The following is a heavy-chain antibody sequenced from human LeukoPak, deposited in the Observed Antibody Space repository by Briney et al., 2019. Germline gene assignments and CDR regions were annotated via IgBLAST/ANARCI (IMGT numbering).Heavy chain of an antibody. CDR1: GFSFKNCW. Sequence: GGSLRLCCAASGFSFKNCWMHWVRQAPGKGLEWVSRIDNDGNTKYADSVKGRFTISRDNAKNTLYLQMNSLRADDTAGSGWPAYWGQGSLVTVSS. J-gene: IGHJ4*02. V-gene: IGHV3-74*03. D-gene: IGHD6-19*01. CDR3: PAY. CDR2: IDNDGNT.